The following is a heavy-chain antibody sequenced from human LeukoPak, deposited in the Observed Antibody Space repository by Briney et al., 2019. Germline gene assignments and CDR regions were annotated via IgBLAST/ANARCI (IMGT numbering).Heavy chain of an antibody. Sequence: PGGSLRLSCVVSGFTFSSYGIHWVRQAPGKGLESVAVISGDGSKKYYANSMKGRFTISRDNSKNTLHLQMNSLRAEDTAVYYCAKDSRHYDFWSGYYGTYSMDVWGQGTTVTVSS. CDR3: AKDSRHYDFWSGYYGTYSMDV. J-gene: IGHJ6*02. CDR1: GFTFSSYG. V-gene: IGHV3-30-3*01. D-gene: IGHD3-3*01. CDR2: ISGDGSKK.